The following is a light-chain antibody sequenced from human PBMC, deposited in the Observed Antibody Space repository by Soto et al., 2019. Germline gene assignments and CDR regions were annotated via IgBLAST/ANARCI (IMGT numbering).Light chain of an antibody. CDR3: QQYGTSPYT. Sequence: DIVLTQSPGTLSFSPGDRATLSCRASQIITSNQLAWYQHRPGQAPRLLIYGASSRAAGIPDRFTGSGSGIDFTLTIKRLEPEDFAVYYCQQYGTSPYTFGQGARLDFK. CDR1: QIITSNQ. J-gene: IGKJ2*01. V-gene: IGKV3-20*01. CDR2: GAS.